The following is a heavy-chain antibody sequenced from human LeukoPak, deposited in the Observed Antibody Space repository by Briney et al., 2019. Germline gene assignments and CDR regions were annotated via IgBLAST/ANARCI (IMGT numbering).Heavy chain of an antibody. CDR3: ARTVTTVRYYFDY. V-gene: IGHV4-59*01. Sequence: SETLSLTCTVSGGSISSYYWSWIRQPPGKGLEWVGYIYYSGSTNYNPSLKSRVTISVDTSKNQFSLKLSSVTAADTAVYYCARTVTTVRYYFDYWGQGTLVTVSS. D-gene: IGHD4-17*01. CDR1: GGSISSYY. CDR2: IYYSGST. J-gene: IGHJ4*02.